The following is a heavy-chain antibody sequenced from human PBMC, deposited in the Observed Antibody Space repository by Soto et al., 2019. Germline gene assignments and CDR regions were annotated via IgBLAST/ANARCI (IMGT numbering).Heavy chain of an antibody. D-gene: IGHD2-2*01. J-gene: IGHJ5*02. V-gene: IGHV3-15*07. CDR3: AVDLGPEYDSNKWFEP. CDR2: VKNNGGAT. Sequence: EVQLVESGGDLVKPGGSLRLSCAASGFIFSHAWFHWVRQPPGKGLELVGRVKNNGGATDYAASVKGRFTISRDDSKDTVYLQMSSLRTEDTDIYYYAVDLGPEYDSNKWFEPWGQGTLVTVSS. CDR1: GFIFSHAW.